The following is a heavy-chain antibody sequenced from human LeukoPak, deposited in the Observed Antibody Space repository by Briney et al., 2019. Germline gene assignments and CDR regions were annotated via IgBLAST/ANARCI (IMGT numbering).Heavy chain of an antibody. V-gene: IGHV4-30-2*01. J-gene: IGHJ3*02. Sequence: SQTLSLTCSASGCSISSGGYYWSWLRQPPGQGLDWIGFVYHGGSTFCSPSLKHRVTMSLDRSKNQFSLILYSVTAADTALYFCAREEDDYPNGGFDIWGRGKMVSVSS. CDR1: GCSISSGGYY. CDR3: AREEDDYPNGGFDI. CDR2: VYHGGST. D-gene: IGHD2-8*01.